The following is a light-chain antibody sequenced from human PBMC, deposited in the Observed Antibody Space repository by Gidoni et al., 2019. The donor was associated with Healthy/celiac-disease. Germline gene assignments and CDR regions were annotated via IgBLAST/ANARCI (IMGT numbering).Light chain of an antibody. CDR1: QSISSW. V-gene: IGKV1-5*03. Sequence: DIQMTQSPSTLSASVGDRVTITCRASQSISSWLAWYQQKPGKAPKLLIYKASSLESGVPSRFSGSGSVTEFTLTISSLQPDDFATYYCQQYNSYSQTFGQGPRWKSN. J-gene: IGKJ1*01. CDR3: QQYNSYSQT. CDR2: KAS.